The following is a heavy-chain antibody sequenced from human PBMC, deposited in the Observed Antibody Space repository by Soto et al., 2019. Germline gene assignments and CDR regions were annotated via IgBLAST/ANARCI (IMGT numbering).Heavy chain of an antibody. CDR2: TNAANRYI. J-gene: IGHJ6*01. CDR3: ARDGGAGMEV. Sequence: ASVKVSCKASGYIFSSFSVHWVRQAPGQSLEGIGWTNAANRYIQYSLDLQGRVTITSDTSVNTVYMQLRRLPSEAGAVYYCARDGGAGMEVW. D-gene: IGHD3-16*01. CDR1: GYIFSSFS. V-gene: IGHV1-3*02.